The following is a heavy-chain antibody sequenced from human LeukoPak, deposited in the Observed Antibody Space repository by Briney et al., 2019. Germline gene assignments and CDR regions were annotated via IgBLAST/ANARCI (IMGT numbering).Heavy chain of an antibody. D-gene: IGHD6-13*01. J-gene: IGHJ5*02. CDR3: ARDAPQVPAAGVLAS. CDR1: GFTVSDNY. CDR2: MYSRGDT. Sequence: GGSLRLSCPASGFTVSDNYMSWVRQAPGKGLEWVSVMYSRGDTYYANSVKGRFTFSRDISKNTLYLQMNGLRNEETAMYYCARDAPQVPAAGVLASWGQGTLVIVSS. V-gene: IGHV3-53*01.